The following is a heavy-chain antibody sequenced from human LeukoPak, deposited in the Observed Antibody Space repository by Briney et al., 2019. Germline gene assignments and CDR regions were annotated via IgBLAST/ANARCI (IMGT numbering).Heavy chain of an antibody. D-gene: IGHD2-21*01. Sequence: SESLSLTCTVSGGSITSDYWSWIRQPPGKGLEWIGKIHKGGSTNYTPSLKSRVTMSLDTSKNQFSLKLSSVTAADTAVYYCARQRISLFDYWGQGTLVTVSS. J-gene: IGHJ4*02. CDR2: IHKGGST. V-gene: IGHV4-59*08. CDR3: ARQRISLFDY. CDR1: GGSITSDY.